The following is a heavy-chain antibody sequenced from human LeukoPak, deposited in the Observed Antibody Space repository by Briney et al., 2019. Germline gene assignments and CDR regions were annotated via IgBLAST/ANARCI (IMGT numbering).Heavy chain of an antibody. J-gene: IGHJ5*01. CDR2: IIYSGST. CDR1: GDSFTTNY. CDR3: ARDRWFDC. Sequence: SQTLSLTCTVSGDSFTTNYWSWIRQSPGKGLEWIGYIIYSGSTTYNPSLKSRVTISLDTSKNQFSLKLSSVTAADTAVYYCARDRWFDCWGQGTLVTVSS. V-gene: IGHV4-59*01.